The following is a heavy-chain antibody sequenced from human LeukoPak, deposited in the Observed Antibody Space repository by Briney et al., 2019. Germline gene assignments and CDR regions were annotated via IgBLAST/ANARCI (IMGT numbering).Heavy chain of an antibody. CDR2: ISAYNGNT. D-gene: IGHD6-6*01. CDR1: GYTFTSYG. Sequence: GASVKVSCKASGYTFTSYGISWVRQAPGQGLEWMGWISAYNGNTNYAQKLQGRVTMTTDTSTSTAYMELRSLRSDDTAVYYCARAAEYSSSSDAFDIWGQGTMVTVSS. CDR3: ARAAEYSSSSDAFDI. J-gene: IGHJ3*02. V-gene: IGHV1-18*01.